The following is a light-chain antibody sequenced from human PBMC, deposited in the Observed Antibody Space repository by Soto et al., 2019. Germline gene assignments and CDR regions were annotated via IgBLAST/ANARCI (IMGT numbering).Light chain of an antibody. V-gene: IGKV3-20*01. Sequence: EIVLTQSPGTLSLSRGERATLSCRASQSVSSNYLAWYQQKPGQAPRLLIYGVSSRATGIPDRFSGSGSGTDFTLTISRLEPEDFAVYYCQQYGSSPRTFGQGTKVDIK. J-gene: IGKJ1*01. CDR2: GVS. CDR1: QSVSSNY. CDR3: QQYGSSPRT.